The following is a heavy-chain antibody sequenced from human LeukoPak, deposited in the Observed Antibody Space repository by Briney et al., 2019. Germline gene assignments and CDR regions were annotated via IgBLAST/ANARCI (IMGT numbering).Heavy chain of an antibody. J-gene: IGHJ4*02. D-gene: IGHD3-22*01. CDR2: IKTKTDGGTT. V-gene: IGHV3-15*01. CDR1: GFTFSNAW. CDR3: TTGLDYYDSSGKVSDY. Sequence: GGSLRLSCTASGFTFSNAWMTWVRQAPGKGLEWVGRIKTKTDGGTTDYAAPVKGRFTISRDDSKNTLYLQMNSLKTEDTAVYYCTTGLDYYDSSGKVSDYWGQGTLVTVSS.